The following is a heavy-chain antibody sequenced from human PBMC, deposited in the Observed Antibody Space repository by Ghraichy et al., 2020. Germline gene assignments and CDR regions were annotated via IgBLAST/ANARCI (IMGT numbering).Heavy chain of an antibody. CDR3: ARDHGDYYYWFDP. CDR1: GGSIRSYY. Sequence: SETLSLTCAVSGGSIRSYYWSWIRQPPGKGLEWIGYIYYSGSPNYNPSLKSRVTISLDTSKNQFSLNLTSVTAADTAVYYCARDHGDYYYWFDPWGQGALVTVSS. J-gene: IGHJ5*02. D-gene: IGHD4-17*01. V-gene: IGHV4-59*01. CDR2: IYYSGSP.